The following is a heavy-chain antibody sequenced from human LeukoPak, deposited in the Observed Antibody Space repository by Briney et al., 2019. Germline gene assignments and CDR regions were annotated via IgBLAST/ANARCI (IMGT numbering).Heavy chain of an antibody. CDR2: IYHSGST. CDR3: ARTTSDMVRGVISNWFDP. V-gene: IGHV4-38-2*02. D-gene: IGHD3-10*01. J-gene: IGHJ5*02. Sequence: SETLSLTCTVSGYSISSGYYWGWIRQPPGKGLEWIGSIYHSGSTYYNPSLKSRVTLSVDTSKNQFSLNLSSATAADTGVYYCARTTSDMVRGVISNWFDPWGQGTLVTVSS. CDR1: GYSISSGYY.